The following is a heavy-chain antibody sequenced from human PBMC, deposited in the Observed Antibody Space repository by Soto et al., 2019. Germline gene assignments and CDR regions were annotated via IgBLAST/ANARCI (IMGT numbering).Heavy chain of an antibody. D-gene: IGHD3-22*01. CDR1: GFTFSSYS. Sequence: EVQLVESGGGLVKPGGSLRLSCAASGFTFSSYSMNWVRQAPGKGLEWVSSISSSSSYIYYADSVKGRFTISRDNAKNSLYLQMNSLRAEDTAVYYCAVTPAPYFWSGSIDSSGYYFGDDDYWGQGTLVTVSS. V-gene: IGHV3-21*01. CDR3: AVTPAPYFWSGSIDSSGYYFGDDDY. J-gene: IGHJ4*02. CDR2: ISSSSSYI.